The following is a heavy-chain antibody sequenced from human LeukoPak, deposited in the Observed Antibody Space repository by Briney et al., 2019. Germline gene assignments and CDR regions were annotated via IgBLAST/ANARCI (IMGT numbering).Heavy chain of an antibody. D-gene: IGHD3-10*01. CDR3: AFQVRGVIH. V-gene: IGHV3-23*01. Sequence: PGRSLRLSCAASGFTFSSYGMHWVRQAPGKGLEWVSGINRNGGTTYYADSVKGRFTISRDNSKNTLYLQMNRLRAEDTAVYYCAFQVRGVIHWGQGTQVTVSS. J-gene: IGHJ4*02. CDR1: GFTFSSYG. CDR2: INRNGGTT.